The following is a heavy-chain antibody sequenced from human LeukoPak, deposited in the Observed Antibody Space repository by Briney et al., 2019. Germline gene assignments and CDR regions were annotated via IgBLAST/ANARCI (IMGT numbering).Heavy chain of an antibody. CDR3: ARDLTVTSTCWFDR. D-gene: IGHD4-11*01. CDR1: GFTFSSYS. CDR2: ITSSSSYI. V-gene: IGHV3-21*01. Sequence: GGSLRLSCAVSGFTFSSYSMNWVRQAPGKGLEGVSSITSSSSYIYYADSVKGRFTISRDNAKNSLYLQVNSLRAEDTAVYYCARDLTVTSTCWFDRWGQGTLVTVSS. J-gene: IGHJ5*02.